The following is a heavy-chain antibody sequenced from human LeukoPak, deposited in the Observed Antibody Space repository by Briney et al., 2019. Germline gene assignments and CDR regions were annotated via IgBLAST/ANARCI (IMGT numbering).Heavy chain of an antibody. J-gene: IGHJ4*02. CDR1: GGTFSSYA. CDR3: ARVDGSEKTMDY. Sequence: GSSVKVSCKASGGTFSSYAISWVRQAPGQGLEWMGGVIPIFGTANYAQKFQGRVTITADKSTSTAYMELSSLRSEDTAVYYCARVDGSEKTMDYWGQGTLVTVSS. D-gene: IGHD3-10*01. V-gene: IGHV1-69*06. CDR2: VIPIFGTA.